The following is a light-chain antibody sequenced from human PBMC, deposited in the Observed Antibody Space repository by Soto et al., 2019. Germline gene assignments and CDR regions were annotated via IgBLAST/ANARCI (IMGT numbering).Light chain of an antibody. Sequence: QSVLTQPPSVSGAPGQKVTISCTRSSSNIGAAYDVHWYQHLPGTAPKLLINGNNNRPSGIPDRFSGSKSGTSASLAITGLPAEDEADYYCQSYDSSLSGWVFGGGTKLTVL. CDR1: SSNIGAAYD. J-gene: IGLJ3*02. CDR3: QSYDSSLSGWV. CDR2: GNN. V-gene: IGLV1-40*01.